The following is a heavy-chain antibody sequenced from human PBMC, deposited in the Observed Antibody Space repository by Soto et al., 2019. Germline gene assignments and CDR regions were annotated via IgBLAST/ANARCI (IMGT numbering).Heavy chain of an antibody. D-gene: IGHD2-2*01. J-gene: IGHJ6*02. V-gene: IGHV1-2*04. CDR2: INPNSGGT. CDR3: ARGYCSSTSCYLDGGAYYYYGMDV. Sequence: ASVKVSCKASGYTFTGYYMHWVRQAPGQGLEWMGWINPNSGGTNYAQKFQGWVTMTRDTSISTAYMELSRLRSDDTAVYYCARGYCSSTSCYLDGGAYYYYGMDVWRQGTTVTVSS. CDR1: GYTFTGYY.